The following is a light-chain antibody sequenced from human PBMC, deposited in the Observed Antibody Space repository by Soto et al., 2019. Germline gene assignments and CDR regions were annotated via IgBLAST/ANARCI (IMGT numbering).Light chain of an antibody. Sequence: DIQMTQSPSSLSASVGDRVTITCRASQSINSYLNWYQQKPGKAPRLLIYAASSLQSGVPSRFSGSGSGTDFTVTISSLQPEDFATYSCQQYYNLPITFGQGTRLEIK. CDR3: QQYYNLPIT. V-gene: IGKV1-39*01. CDR1: QSINSY. CDR2: AAS. J-gene: IGKJ5*01.